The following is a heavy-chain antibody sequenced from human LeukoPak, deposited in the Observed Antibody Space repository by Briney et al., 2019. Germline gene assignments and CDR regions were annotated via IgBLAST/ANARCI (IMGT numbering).Heavy chain of an antibody. Sequence: PGRSLRLSCAASGFTFSSYWMHWVRQAPGKGLVWVSRINSDGSSTSYADSVKGRFTISRDNSKNTLFLQMNSLRVEDTAVYFCAKDRTGTTGRDWVDPWGQGTLVTVSS. CDR1: GFTFSSYW. CDR2: INSDGSST. CDR3: AKDRTGTTGRDWVDP. J-gene: IGHJ5*02. V-gene: IGHV3-74*01. D-gene: IGHD1-1*01.